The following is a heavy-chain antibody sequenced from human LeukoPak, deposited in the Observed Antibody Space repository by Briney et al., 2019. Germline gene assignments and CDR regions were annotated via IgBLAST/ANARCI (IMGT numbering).Heavy chain of an antibody. D-gene: IGHD6-13*01. J-gene: IGHJ4*02. CDR1: GFTVSSSY. V-gene: IGHV3-66*01. Sequence: PGGSLRLSCAASGFTVSSSYMSWVRQAPGKGLEWVSVIYSGGSTYYADSVKGRFTISRDNSKNTLYLQMNSLRAEDTAVYYCATVARASSWYGPFDYWGQGTLVTVSS. CDR2: IYSGGST. CDR3: ATVARASSWYGPFDY.